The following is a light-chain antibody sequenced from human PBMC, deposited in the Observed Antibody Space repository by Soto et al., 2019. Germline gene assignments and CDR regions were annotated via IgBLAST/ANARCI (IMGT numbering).Light chain of an antibody. V-gene: IGKV1-39*01. Sequence: DIQLTQSPSSPSASVGARVTITYPASQSISENLNWYRQKPGKAPEIMVFAASSLQSGVPSRFSGIVSGTGVTITISSLKQEDGSTYDGQQRYSTTITFGQGTRLEIK. CDR1: QSISEN. CDR3: QQRYSTTIT. J-gene: IGKJ5*01. CDR2: AAS.